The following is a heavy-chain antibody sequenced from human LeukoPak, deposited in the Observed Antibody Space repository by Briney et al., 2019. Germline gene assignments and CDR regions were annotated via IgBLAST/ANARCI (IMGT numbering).Heavy chain of an antibody. CDR2: ISAYNGNT. Sequence: GASVKVSCKASGYTFTSYGISWVRQAPGQGLEWMGWISAYNGNTNYAQKLQGRVTMTTDTSTSTAYMELRSLRSDDTAVYYCARMWSSSWEINWFDPWGQGTLVTVSS. CDR3: ARMWSSSWEINWFDP. J-gene: IGHJ5*02. V-gene: IGHV1-18*01. CDR1: GYTFTSYG. D-gene: IGHD6-13*01.